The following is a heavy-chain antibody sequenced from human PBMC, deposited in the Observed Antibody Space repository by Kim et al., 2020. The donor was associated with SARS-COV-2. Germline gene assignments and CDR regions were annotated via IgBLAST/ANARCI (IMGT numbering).Heavy chain of an antibody. CDR3: ASVRCSSTSCYMSDYYYYYGMDV. J-gene: IGHJ6*02. CDR2: ISAYNGNT. CDR1: GYTFTSYG. Sequence: ASVKVSCKASGYTFTSYGISWVRQAPGQGLEWMGWISAYNGNTNYAQKLQGRVTMTTDTSTSTAYMELRSLRSDDTAVYYCASVRCSSTSCYMSDYYYYYGMDVGGQGTTVTVSS. V-gene: IGHV1-18*01. D-gene: IGHD2-2*02.